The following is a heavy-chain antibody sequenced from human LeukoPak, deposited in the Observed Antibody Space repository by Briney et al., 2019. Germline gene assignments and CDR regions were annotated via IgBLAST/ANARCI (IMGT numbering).Heavy chain of an antibody. V-gene: IGHV4-38-2*02. CDR1: GYSISSGYY. CDR2: IYPSGST. J-gene: IGHJ4*02. Sequence: SETLSLTCTVSGYSISSGYYWGWIRQPPGKGLEWIGSIYPSGSTYYNPPLKSRVTISVDTPKNQFSLKLSSVTAADTAVYYCARHTYSSGRFYYFDYWGQGTLVTVSS. CDR3: ARHTYSSGRFYYFDY. D-gene: IGHD6-19*01.